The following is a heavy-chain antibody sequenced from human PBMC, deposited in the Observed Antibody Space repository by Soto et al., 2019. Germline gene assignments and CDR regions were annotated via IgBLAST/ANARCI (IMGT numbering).Heavy chain of an antibody. CDR1: GYSFLSRW. Sequence: GESLKISCKGSGYSFLSRWIAWVRQKPGKGLEWMGIIFPGNSDPRYNPSFQGQVTISADRSISTAYLQWSSLKASDSAMYYCARGLSPRPSSYYYYGMDVWSQGTTVTVSS. CDR3: ARGLSPRPSSYYYYGMDV. J-gene: IGHJ6*02. CDR2: IFPGNSDP. V-gene: IGHV5-51*01. D-gene: IGHD6-6*01.